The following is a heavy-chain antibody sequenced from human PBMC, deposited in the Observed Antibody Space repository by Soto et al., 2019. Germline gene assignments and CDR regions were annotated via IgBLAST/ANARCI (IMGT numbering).Heavy chain of an antibody. CDR1: GDSVSSGTYY. CDR2: VHYSGSA. CDR3: ARDMRYLYGMDV. Sequence: ETLSLTCSVSGDSVSSGTYYWGWIRQSPGKGLEWIGHVHYSGSANYNPSLKSRVTMSVHTSKNQFSLKLASVTAADTAVYFCARDMRYLYGMDVWGQGTTVTVSS. D-gene: IGHD1-20*01. J-gene: IGHJ6*02. V-gene: IGHV4-61*01.